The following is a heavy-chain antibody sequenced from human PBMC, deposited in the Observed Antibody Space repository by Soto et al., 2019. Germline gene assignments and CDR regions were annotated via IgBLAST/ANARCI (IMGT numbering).Heavy chain of an antibody. CDR3: AGHSSGVPGYYDGMDV. CDR2: IIPIFGTA. J-gene: IGHJ6*02. V-gene: IGHV1-69*12. Sequence: QVQLVQSGAEVKKPGSSVKVSCKASGGTFSSYAISWVRQAPGQGLEWMGGIIPIFGTADYAQKFQGRVTITADESTSTAYMDLSSLKYEDTAVYYCAGHSSGVPGYYDGMDVWGQGTTVTVSS. D-gene: IGHD3-22*01. CDR1: GGTFSSYA.